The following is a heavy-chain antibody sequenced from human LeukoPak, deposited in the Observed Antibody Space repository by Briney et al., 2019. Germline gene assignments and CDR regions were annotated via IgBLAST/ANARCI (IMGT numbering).Heavy chain of an antibody. CDR2: IYTSGST. J-gene: IGHJ4*02. CDR1: GGSISSYY. CDR3: ARHKASEWELPLDY. V-gene: IGHV4-4*09. Sequence: SETLSLTCTVSGGSISSYYWSWIRQPPGKGLEWIGYIYTSGSTNYNPSLKSRVTMSVDTSKNQFSLKLSSVTAADTAVYYCARHKASEWELPLDYWGQGTLVTVSS. D-gene: IGHD1-26*01.